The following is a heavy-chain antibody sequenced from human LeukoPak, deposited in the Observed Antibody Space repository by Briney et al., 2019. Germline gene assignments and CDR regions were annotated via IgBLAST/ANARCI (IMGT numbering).Heavy chain of an antibody. CDR2: IKSKTDGGTT. Sequence: PGGSLRLSCAASGFTFSNAWMSWVRQAPGKGLEWVGRIKSKTDGGTTDYAAPVKGKFTISRDDSKNTLYLQMNSLKTEDTAVYYCITAGGEGYSYGPFDYWGQGTLVTVSS. J-gene: IGHJ4*02. V-gene: IGHV3-15*01. CDR3: ITAGGEGYSYGPFDY. D-gene: IGHD5-18*01. CDR1: GFTFSNAW.